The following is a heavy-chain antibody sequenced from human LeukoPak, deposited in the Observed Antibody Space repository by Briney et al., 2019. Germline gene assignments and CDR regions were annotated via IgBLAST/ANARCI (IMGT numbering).Heavy chain of an antibody. J-gene: IGHJ4*02. CDR2: MSYDGSKT. CDR3: ANESTDY. Sequence: SGGSLRLSCAASGFFFSTYAMHWVRQAPGKGLEWVALMSYDGSKTYYADSVRGRFTISRDNSKNTLYLQMNSLRAEDTAVYYCANESTDYWGQGTLVTVSS. V-gene: IGHV3-30*04. CDR1: GFFFSTYA. D-gene: IGHD2-2*01.